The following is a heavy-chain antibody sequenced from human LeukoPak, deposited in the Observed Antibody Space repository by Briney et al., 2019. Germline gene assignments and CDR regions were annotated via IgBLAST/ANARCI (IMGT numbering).Heavy chain of an antibody. CDR3: ARNWGSPDY. CDR2: IKQDGSER. D-gene: IGHD7-27*01. J-gene: IGHJ4*02. Sequence: PGGSLRLSCVASGFPFSSYWMTWVRQAPGKGLEWVANIKQDGSERYYVDSVKGRFTISRDNAKNSLYLQMNSLRAEDTAVYYCARNWGSPDYWGQGTLVTVSS. CDR1: GFPFSSYW. V-gene: IGHV3-7*01.